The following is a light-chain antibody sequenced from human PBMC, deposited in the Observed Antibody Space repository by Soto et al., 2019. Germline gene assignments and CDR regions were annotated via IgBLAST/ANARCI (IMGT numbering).Light chain of an antibody. CDR1: RSDVGTYNF. CDR3: CSFTSASTRV. CDR2: GAS. V-gene: IGLV2-14*03. J-gene: IGLJ1*01. Sequence: QSALTQPASVSGSPGQSITISCTGTRSDVGTYNFVSWYQQHPGKAPKVLIHGASNRPSGVSDRFSGSRSGNTASLTNSGLQHDAEAVYACCSFTSASTRVFGTGTKLTVL.